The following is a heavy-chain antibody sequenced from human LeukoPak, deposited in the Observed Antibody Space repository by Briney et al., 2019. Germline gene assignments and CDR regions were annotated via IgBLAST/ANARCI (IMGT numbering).Heavy chain of an antibody. Sequence: GGSLGISCAASGFTFSSDAMSWVRQAPGKGLEWVSAISGSGGSTYYADSVKGRFTISGDNSKNTLYLQMNSLRAEDTAVYYCAKQQRAAVADDLYYWGQGTLVTVSS. CDR2: ISGSGGST. CDR3: AKQQRAAVADDLYY. CDR1: GFTFSSDA. D-gene: IGHD6-19*01. V-gene: IGHV3-23*01. J-gene: IGHJ4*02.